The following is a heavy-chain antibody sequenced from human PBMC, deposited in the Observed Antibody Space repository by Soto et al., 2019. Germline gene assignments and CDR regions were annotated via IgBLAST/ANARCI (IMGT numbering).Heavy chain of an antibody. J-gene: IGHJ6*02. CDR3: ARDQTILHYYYRMDV. V-gene: IGHV4-31*03. Sequence: SETLSLTCTVSGGSISSGGYYWSWIRQHPGKGLEWIGYIYYSGSTYYNPSLKSRVTISVDTSKNQFSLKLSSVTAADTAVYYCARDQTILHYYYRMDVWGQGTTVTVSS. CDR1: GGSISSGGYY. D-gene: IGHD2-21*01. CDR2: IYYSGST.